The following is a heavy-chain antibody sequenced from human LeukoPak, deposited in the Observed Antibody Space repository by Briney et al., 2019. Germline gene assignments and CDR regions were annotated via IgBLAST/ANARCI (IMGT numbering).Heavy chain of an antibody. Sequence: PSETLSLTCTVSGGSISSYYWSSVRQPAGKGLEWIGRIYTSGSTNYNPSLKSRVTMSVDTAKNQFSLKLSSVTAADTAVHYCARDRYDYSNYYYYYYMDVWGKGTTVTVSS. CDR2: IYTSGST. CDR3: ARDRYDYSNYYYYYYMDV. J-gene: IGHJ6*03. CDR1: GGSISSYY. D-gene: IGHD4-11*01. V-gene: IGHV4-4*07.